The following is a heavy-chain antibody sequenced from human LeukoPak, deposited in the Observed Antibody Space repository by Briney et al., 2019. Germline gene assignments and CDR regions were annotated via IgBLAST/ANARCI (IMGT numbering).Heavy chain of an antibody. D-gene: IGHD6-13*01. CDR1: GFTFSSYG. V-gene: IGHV3-33*01. CDR2: IWYDGSNK. J-gene: IGHJ4*02. CDR3: ARDRGAAAIYYFGY. Sequence: GGSLRLSCAASGFTFSSYGMHWVRQTPGKGLEWVAVIWYDGSNKYYADSVKGRFTISRDNSKNTLYLQMNSLRAEDTAVYYCARDRGAAAIYYFGYWGQGTLVTVSS.